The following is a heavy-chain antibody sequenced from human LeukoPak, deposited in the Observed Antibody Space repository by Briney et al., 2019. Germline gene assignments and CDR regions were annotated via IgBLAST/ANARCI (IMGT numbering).Heavy chain of an antibody. D-gene: IGHD3-3*01. CDR3: TRGRFLEGGMDV. CDR2: IRSKGYGGTT. V-gene: IGHV3-49*04. CDR1: GFTFDDYA. J-gene: IGHJ6*03. Sequence: PGGSLRLSCAPSGFTFDDYAINWVRQAPGKGLEWVGFIRSKGYGGTTDYAASVKGRLNISRDDSKSIGYLQMNSLKSEDTAVYYCTRGRFLEGGMDVWGRGTTVTVSS.